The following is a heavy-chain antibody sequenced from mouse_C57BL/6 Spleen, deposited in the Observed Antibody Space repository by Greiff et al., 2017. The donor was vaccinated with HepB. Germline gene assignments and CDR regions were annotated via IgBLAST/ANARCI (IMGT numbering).Heavy chain of an antibody. V-gene: IGHV1-82*01. CDR1: GYAFSSSW. D-gene: IGHD3-1*01. J-gene: IGHJ2*01. Sequence: QVQLKESGPELVKPGASVKISCKASGYAFSSSWMNWVKQRPGKGLEWIGRIYPGDGDTNYNGKFKGKATLTADKSSSTAYMQRSSLTYEDSAVYFCARAGPYYFDYWGQGTTLTVSS. CDR3: ARAGPYYFDY. CDR2: IYPGDGDT.